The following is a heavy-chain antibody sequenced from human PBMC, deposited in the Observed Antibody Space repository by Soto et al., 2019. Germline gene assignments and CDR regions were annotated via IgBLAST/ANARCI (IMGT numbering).Heavy chain of an antibody. CDR3: ARRYGGTFDY. V-gene: IGHV4-59*08. Sequence: SETLSLTSTGSGGSISSYCWSWIRQPPGKGLEWIGYIYYSGSTNYNPSLKSRITISVDTSKNQFSLKLSSVTAADTAVYYCARRYGGTFDYWGQGTLVTVS. CDR2: IYYSGST. CDR1: GGSISSYC. D-gene: IGHD2-15*01. J-gene: IGHJ4*02.